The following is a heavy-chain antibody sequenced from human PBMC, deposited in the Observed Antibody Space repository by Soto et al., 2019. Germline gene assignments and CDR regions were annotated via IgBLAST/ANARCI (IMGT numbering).Heavy chain of an antibody. CDR2: FSAGRRA. D-gene: IGHD4-17*01. J-gene: IGHJ4*02. Sequence: DVQLLESGGGLVQPGGSLRLSCEASGFSFDNYALSWVRQAPGKGLEWVATFSAGRRAYYADLVKGRFTIAKDFSTNTLHLQARSLRADDTAVYYCAKESMPEHYGDALFDYWGQGTRVTVSS. V-gene: IGHV3-23*01. CDR3: AKESMPEHYGDALFDY. CDR1: GFSFDNYA.